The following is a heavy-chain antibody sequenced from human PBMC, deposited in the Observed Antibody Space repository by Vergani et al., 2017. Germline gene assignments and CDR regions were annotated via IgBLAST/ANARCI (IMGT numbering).Heavy chain of an antibody. CDR1: GGSISSGGYY. J-gene: IGHJ4*02. V-gene: IGHV4-31*03. Sequence: QVQLQESGPGLVKPLQTLSLTCTVSGGSISSGGYYWSWIRQHPGKGLEWIGDIYYSGSTYYNPSLKSRVTISVDTSKNQFSLKLSSVTAASTAVYYCARDPQSCGDLGLFDYWGQGTLVTVSS. CDR2: IYYSGST. CDR3: ARDPQSCGDLGLFDY. D-gene: IGHD6-25*01.